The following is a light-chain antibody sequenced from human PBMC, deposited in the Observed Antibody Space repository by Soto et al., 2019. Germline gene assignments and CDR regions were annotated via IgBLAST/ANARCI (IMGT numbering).Light chain of an antibody. J-gene: IGLJ1*01. Sequence: QSVLPQPPSVSGSPGQSVTISCTGTSSDIGSYNRVSWYQLPPGTAPKPMIYEVINRPSGVPDRFSGSKSGNTASLTISGLRAEDEADYYCSLYTSSGTYVFGTGTKVTV. CDR2: EVI. V-gene: IGLV2-18*01. CDR3: SLYTSSGTYV. CDR1: SSDIGSYNR.